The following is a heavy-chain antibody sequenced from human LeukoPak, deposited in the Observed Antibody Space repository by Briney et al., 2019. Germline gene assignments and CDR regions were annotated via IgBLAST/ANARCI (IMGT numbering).Heavy chain of an antibody. CDR3: ATSPEGYCSGGSCYSGYYYGMDV. V-gene: IGHV3-23*01. CDR1: GFTFSSYA. J-gene: IGHJ6*02. Sequence: PGGSLRLSCAASGFTFSSYAMSWVRQAPGKGLEWVSAISGSGGSTYYADSVKGRFTISRDNSKNTLYLQMNSLRAEDTAVYYCATSPEGYCSGGSCYSGYYYGMDVWGQGTTVTVSS. CDR2: ISGSGGST. D-gene: IGHD2-15*01.